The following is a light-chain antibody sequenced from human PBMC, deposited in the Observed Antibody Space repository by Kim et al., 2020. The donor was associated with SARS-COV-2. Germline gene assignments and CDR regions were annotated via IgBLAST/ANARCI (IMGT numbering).Light chain of an antibody. CDR3: QQSYSTTWT. J-gene: IGKJ1*01. Sequence: DIQMTQSPSSLSASVGDRVTITCRASQTVTTYLNWYQQKPGKPPNLLIYDASKLHDGVPSRFSGSGSGTDFTLTISSLQPEDFATYYCQQSYSTTWTFGQGTKVDIK. CDR1: QTVTTY. V-gene: IGKV1-39*01. CDR2: DAS.